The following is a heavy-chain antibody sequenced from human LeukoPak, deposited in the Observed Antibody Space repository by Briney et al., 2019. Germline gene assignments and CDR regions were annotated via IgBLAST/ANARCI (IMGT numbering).Heavy chain of an antibody. CDR3: ASGVYYDSSGYYTPFDY. CDR1: GVSISSSSYY. D-gene: IGHD3-22*01. V-gene: IGHV4-39*01. CDR2: IYYSGST. J-gene: IGHJ4*02. Sequence: SETLSLTCTFSGVSISSSSYYWGWIRQPPGKGLEWIGIIYYSGSTYYDPSLKSRVTISGDASKNQLSLKLSSVTAADTAVYYCASGVYYDSSGYYTPFDYWGQGTLVTVSS.